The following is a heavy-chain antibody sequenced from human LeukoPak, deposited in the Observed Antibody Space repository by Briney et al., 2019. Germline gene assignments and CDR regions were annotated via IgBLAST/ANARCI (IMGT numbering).Heavy chain of an antibody. CDR3: ASDCSSTSCLNWFDP. Sequence: ASVKVSCKASGYTFTSYAMNWVRQAPGQGLEWMGWINANTGNPTYAQGFTGRFVFSLDTSVSTAYLQISSLKAEDTAVYYCASDCSSTSCLNWFDPWGQETLVTVSS. J-gene: IGHJ5*02. D-gene: IGHD2-2*01. V-gene: IGHV7-4-1*02. CDR2: INANTGNP. CDR1: GYTFTSYA.